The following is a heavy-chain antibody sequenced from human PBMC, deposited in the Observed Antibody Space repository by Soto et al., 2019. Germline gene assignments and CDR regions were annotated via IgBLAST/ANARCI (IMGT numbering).Heavy chain of an antibody. D-gene: IGHD3-10*01. J-gene: IGHJ4*01. Sequence: ASVKVSCKDPGGTNSSTAINWVSQAPGQGLEWMGGIIPIFGTANYAQKFQGRVTITADESTSTAYMELSSLRSEDTAVYYCFLWFGVFWGRFYWG. CDR2: IIPIFGTA. V-gene: IGHV1-69*13. CDR3: FLWFGVFWGRFY. CDR1: GGTNSSTA.